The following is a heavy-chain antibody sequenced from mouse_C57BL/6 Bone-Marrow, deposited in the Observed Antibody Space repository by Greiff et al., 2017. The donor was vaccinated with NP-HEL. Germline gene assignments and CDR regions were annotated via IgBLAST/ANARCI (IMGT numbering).Heavy chain of an antibody. CDR2: IHPNSGST. CDR1: GYTFTSYW. J-gene: IGHJ2*01. D-gene: IGHD2-3*01. CDR3: AKEIYDGYYADYFDY. Sequence: QVQLQQPGAELVKPGASVKLSCKASGYTFTSYWMHWVKQRPGQGLEWIGMIHPNSGSTNYNEKFKSKATLTVDKSSSTAYMQLSSLTSEGSAVYYCAKEIYDGYYADYFDYWGQGTTLTVSS. V-gene: IGHV1-64*01.